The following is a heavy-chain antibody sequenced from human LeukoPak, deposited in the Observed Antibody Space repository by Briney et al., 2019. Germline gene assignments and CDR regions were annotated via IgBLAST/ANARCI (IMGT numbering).Heavy chain of an antibody. D-gene: IGHD3-10*01. V-gene: IGHV3-30*02. CDR1: GFTFSSYG. Sequence: GGSLRLSCAASGFTFSSYGMHWVRQAPGKGLEWVAFIRYDGSNKYYADSVKGRFTISRDNSKNTLYLQMNSLRAEDTAVYYCAKGDNYYGSGTPLDYWGQGTLVTVSS. J-gene: IGHJ4*02. CDR2: IRYDGSNK. CDR3: AKGDNYYGSGTPLDY.